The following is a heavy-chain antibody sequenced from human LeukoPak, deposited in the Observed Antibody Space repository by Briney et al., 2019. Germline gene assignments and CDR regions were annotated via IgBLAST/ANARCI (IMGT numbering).Heavy chain of an antibody. V-gene: IGHV3-74*01. D-gene: IGHD2-15*01. CDR1: GFTFSSYW. CDR3: VRHCSSSSCYDY. J-gene: IGHJ4*02. CDR2: INNDGSST. Sequence: PGGSLRLSCAASGFTFSSYWMHWVRQAPGKGLVWVSRINNDGSSTSYADSVKGRLTISRDNAKNTLYLQMNSLRAEDTAVYYCVRHCSSSSCYDYWGQGTLLTVSS.